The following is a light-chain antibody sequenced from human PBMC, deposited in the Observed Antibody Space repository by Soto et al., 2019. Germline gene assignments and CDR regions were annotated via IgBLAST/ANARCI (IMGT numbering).Light chain of an antibody. CDR2: DVS. Sequence: ENVLTQSPGTLSLSPGERATLSCRASQSITSYLAWYQQKPGQAPRLLIYDVSKRATGIPARFSGSGSGTDFPLTISSLEPEDFAVYYCQQRINWPLTFGGGTKVEIK. CDR3: QQRINWPLT. V-gene: IGKV3-11*01. CDR1: QSITSY. J-gene: IGKJ4*01.